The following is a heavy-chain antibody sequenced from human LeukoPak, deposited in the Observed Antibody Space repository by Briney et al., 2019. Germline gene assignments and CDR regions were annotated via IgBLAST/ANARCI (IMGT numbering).Heavy chain of an antibody. J-gene: IGHJ5*02. CDR2: ISYDGSNK. V-gene: IGHV3-30*04. CDR3: ARDVDGWFDP. Sequence: PGRSLRISCAASGFTFSSDAMHWVRQAPGKGLEWVAVISYDGSNKYYADSVKGRFTISRDNSKNTLYLQMNSLRAEDTAVYYCARDVDGWFDPWGQGTLVTASS. CDR1: GFTFSSDA.